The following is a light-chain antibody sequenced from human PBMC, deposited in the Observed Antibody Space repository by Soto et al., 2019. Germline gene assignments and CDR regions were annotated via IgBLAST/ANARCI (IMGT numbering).Light chain of an antibody. CDR1: QSVSSSY. J-gene: IGKJ2*01. V-gene: IGKV3-20*01. Sequence: EVVLTQSPGTLSLSPGERATLSCRASQSVSSSYLAWYQQKPGQAPRLLIYAASSRATDIPDRFSGSGSATDFTLTISRLEPEDFAVYYCQQYGSAPYTFGQGTKLEIK. CDR2: AAS. CDR3: QQYGSAPYT.